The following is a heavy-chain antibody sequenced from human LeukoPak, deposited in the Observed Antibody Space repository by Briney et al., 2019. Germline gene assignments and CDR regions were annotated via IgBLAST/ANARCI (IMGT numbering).Heavy chain of an antibody. CDR1: GYTFTSYG. D-gene: IGHD4-17*01. CDR2: ISAYNGNT. V-gene: IGHV1-18*01. J-gene: IGHJ4*02. CDR3: ATSLADTVTAGY. Sequence: ASVKVSCKASGYTFTSYGISWVRQAPGQGLEWMGWISAYNGNTNYAQKLQGRVTMTTDTSTSTAYMELRSLRSDDTAVYYCATSLADTVTAGYWGQGTLVTVSS.